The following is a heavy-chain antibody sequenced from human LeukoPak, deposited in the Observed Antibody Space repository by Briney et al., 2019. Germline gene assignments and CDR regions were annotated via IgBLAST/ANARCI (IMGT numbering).Heavy chain of an antibody. CDR2: ISSSGSTI. CDR1: GFTFSDYY. CDR3: ARVVYCSGGSCHIFAFDI. D-gene: IGHD2-15*01. V-gene: IGHV3-11*01. Sequence: EGSLRLSCAASGFTFSDYYLSWIRQAPGKGLEWVSYISSSGSTIFYADSVKGRFTISRDNAKHSLYLQVNGLGAEDTAVYYCARVVYCSGGSCHIFAFDIWGQGTMVTVSS. J-gene: IGHJ3*02.